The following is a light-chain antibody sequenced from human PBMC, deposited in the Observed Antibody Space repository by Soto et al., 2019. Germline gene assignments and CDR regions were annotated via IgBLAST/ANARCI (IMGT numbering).Light chain of an antibody. CDR3: HQYDDGPYT. V-gene: IGKV3-15*01. CDR1: QSVSSN. Sequence: EIVMTQSPATLSVSPGESATLSCRASQSVSSNVAWYQQIPGQTPRLLIYGASTRATGVPVRFSGSASGTEFTLTISGLQSEDFAVYYCHQYDDGPYTFGQGTKVDIK. J-gene: IGKJ2*01. CDR2: GAS.